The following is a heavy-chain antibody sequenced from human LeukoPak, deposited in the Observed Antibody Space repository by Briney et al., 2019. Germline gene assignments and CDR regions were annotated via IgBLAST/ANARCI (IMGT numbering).Heavy chain of an antibody. D-gene: IGHD3-10*01. J-gene: IGHJ4*02. CDR2: SYYSGST. CDR3: ARASGSGSYYNSYYFDY. V-gene: IGHV4-39*01. CDR1: GGSISISSYY. Sequence: KPSETLSLTCTVSGGSISISSYYWGWIRQPPGKGLEWIASSYYSGSTYQNPSLKSRVTISVDTSKTQFSLKLSSVTAADTAVYYCARASGSGSYYNSYYFDYWGQGTLVTVSS.